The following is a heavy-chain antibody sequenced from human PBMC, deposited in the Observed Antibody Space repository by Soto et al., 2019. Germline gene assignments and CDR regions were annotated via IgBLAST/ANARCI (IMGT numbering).Heavy chain of an antibody. Sequence: SGPTLVNPTQTLTLTCTFSGFSLSTSGMCVSWIRQPPGKALEWLALIDWDDDKYYSTSLKTRPTISKDTSKNQVVPTMTNMDPVDTATYYCARIRYYGSGSYGWFDPWGQGTLVTVSS. J-gene: IGHJ5*02. CDR2: IDWDDDK. CDR1: GFSLSTSGMC. V-gene: IGHV2-70*01. D-gene: IGHD3-10*01. CDR3: ARIRYYGSGSYGWFDP.